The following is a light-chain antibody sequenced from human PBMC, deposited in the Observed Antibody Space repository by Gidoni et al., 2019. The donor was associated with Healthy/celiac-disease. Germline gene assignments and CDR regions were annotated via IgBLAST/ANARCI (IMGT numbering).Light chain of an antibody. Sequence: QSALTQPASVSGSPGQSITISCTGTSSDVGGYNYVPWYQQHPGKAPKLMIYEVSNRPSGVSNRFSGSKSGNAASLTISGLQAEDEADYYCSSYTSSSTWVFGTGTKVTVL. V-gene: IGLV2-14*01. CDR3: SSYTSSSTWV. CDR1: SSDVGGYNY. J-gene: IGLJ1*01. CDR2: EVS.